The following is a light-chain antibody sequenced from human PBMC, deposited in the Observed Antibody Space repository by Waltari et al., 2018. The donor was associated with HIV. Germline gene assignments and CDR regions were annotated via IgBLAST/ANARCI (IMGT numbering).Light chain of an antibody. CDR3: ASWDSSLSVL. CDR2: GYD. CDR1: ISNIGNNY. J-gene: IGLJ2*01. V-gene: IGLV1-51*02. Sequence: QSVLTQPPSVSAAPGQKVTISCSGSISNIGNNYVSWYQHLPGTAPKRLIYGYDKRYPGIPDRISASKSGTSATLAITGLQTGDEADYYCASWDSSLSVLFGGGTKLAVL.